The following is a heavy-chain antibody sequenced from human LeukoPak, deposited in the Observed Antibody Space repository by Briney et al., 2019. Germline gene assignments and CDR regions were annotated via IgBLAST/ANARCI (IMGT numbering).Heavy chain of an antibody. CDR1: GFSLSTSGMC. J-gene: IGHJ4*02. D-gene: IGHD3-22*01. CDR3: AAYFDSSGTNGYFDY. V-gene: IGHV2-70*11. CDR2: IDWDDDK. Sequence: ESGPTLVNPTQTLTLTCTFSGFSLSTSGMCVSWIRQPPGKALEWLARIDWDDDKYYGTSLKTRLTISKDTSKNQVVLTMTNVDPVDTATYYCAAYFDSSGTNGYFDYWGQGTLVTVSS.